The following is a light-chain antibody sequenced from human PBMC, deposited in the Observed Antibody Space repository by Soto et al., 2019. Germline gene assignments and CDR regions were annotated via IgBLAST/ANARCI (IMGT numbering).Light chain of an antibody. CDR3: QQRGDWPPIT. CDR2: NAS. V-gene: IGKV3-11*01. Sequence: IVLTHSAGTLSLSPVERATLSCRASQSVSTFLAWFQQKPGQPPRLLIYNASNRTTGIPARFSGSGSGTDFTLTISSLEPEDFAVYYCQQRGDWPPITFGQGTRLEIK. CDR1: QSVSTF. J-gene: IGKJ5*01.